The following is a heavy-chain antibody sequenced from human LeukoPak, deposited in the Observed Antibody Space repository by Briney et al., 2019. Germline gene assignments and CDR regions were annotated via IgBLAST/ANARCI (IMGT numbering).Heavy chain of an antibody. J-gene: IGHJ4*02. D-gene: IGHD5-18*01. V-gene: IGHV1-18*01. CDR3: ARRGSVDTPMSNWEWWY. Sequence: ASVKVSCKASGYTFTTYGISWLQQAPGQGLEWMAWISTYNGDTNYAQKLQGRLTLTTDTSTSTVYMELRSLRSDDTAVYYCARRGSVDTPMSNWEWWYWGQGTLVTVSS. CDR2: ISTYNGDT. CDR1: GYTFTTYG.